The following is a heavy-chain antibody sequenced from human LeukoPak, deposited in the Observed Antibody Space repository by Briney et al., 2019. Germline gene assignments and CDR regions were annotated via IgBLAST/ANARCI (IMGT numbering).Heavy chain of an antibody. CDR3: ARPSIGWSGTDY. CDR2: ISAYNGNT. Sequence: ASEKVSCKASGYTFTSYGISWVRQAHGQGLEWMGWISAYNGNTKYAQKLQGRVTMTTDTYTSTAYMELRSLRSDDTAVYYCARPSIGWSGTDYWDQGTLVTVSS. J-gene: IGHJ4*02. CDR1: GYTFTSYG. D-gene: IGHD6-19*01. V-gene: IGHV1-18*04.